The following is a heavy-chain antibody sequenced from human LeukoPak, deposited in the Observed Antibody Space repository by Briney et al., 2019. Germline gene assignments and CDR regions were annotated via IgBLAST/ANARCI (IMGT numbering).Heavy chain of an antibody. CDR2: ISYDGSNK. CDR3: ASSSGYSYEIDY. CDR1: GFTFSSCA. J-gene: IGHJ4*02. V-gene: IGHV3-30-3*01. D-gene: IGHD5-18*01. Sequence: PGGSLRLSCAASGFTFSSCAMHWVRQAPGKGLEWVAVISYDGSNKYYADSVKGRFTISRDNSKNTLYLQMNSLRAEDTAVYYCASSSGYSYEIDYWGQGTLVTVSS.